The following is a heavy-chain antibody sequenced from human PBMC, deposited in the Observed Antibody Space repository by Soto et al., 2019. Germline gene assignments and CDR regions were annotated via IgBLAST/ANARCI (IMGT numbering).Heavy chain of an antibody. J-gene: IGHJ2*01. CDR2: IYSDGNT. Sequence: EVQLVESGGGLVQPGGSLRLSCAASGFTVSSSYMGWVRQAPGKGLEWLSAIYSDGNTYYADSVKGRFTIYRDNSKDTLYLQMNSLRADDTAIYYCARQVGFYWYFDLWGRGTLVPVSS. V-gene: IGHV3-66*04. CDR1: GFTVSSSY. CDR3: ARQVGFYWYFDL. D-gene: IGHD1-26*01.